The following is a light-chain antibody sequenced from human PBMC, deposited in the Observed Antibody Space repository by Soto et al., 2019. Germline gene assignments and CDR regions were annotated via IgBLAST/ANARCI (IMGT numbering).Light chain of an antibody. V-gene: IGKV4-1*01. CDR2: FGS. CDR3: MQALQVPIT. J-gene: IGKJ5*01. Sequence: DIVMTQSPESLAVSLGERATINCKSSQSVLYISNKKNYFAWYLQKPGQSPQLLIYFGSYRASGVPDRFSGSGSGTNFTLRISRVETDDFGIYYCMQALQVPITFGQGTRLEIK. CDR1: QSVLYISNKKNY.